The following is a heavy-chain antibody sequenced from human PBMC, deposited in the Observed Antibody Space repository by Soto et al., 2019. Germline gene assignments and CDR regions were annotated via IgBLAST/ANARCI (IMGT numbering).Heavy chain of an antibody. J-gene: IGHJ4*02. D-gene: IGHD6-19*01. V-gene: IGHV3-23*01. Sequence: EVQLLESGGGLVQPGGSLRLSCAASGFTFSNYAMNWVRQAPGKGLEWVSVISGSGGSTYYADSVKGRFTISRDNSKNTLYLQMNSLRAEDTAVYYGASSSSGGYFDYWGKGTLVTVSS. CDR3: ASSSSGGYFDY. CDR1: GFTFSNYA. CDR2: ISGSGGST.